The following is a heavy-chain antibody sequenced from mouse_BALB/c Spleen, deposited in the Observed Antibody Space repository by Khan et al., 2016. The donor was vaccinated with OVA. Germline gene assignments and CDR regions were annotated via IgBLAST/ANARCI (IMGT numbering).Heavy chain of an antibody. Sequence: QVQLKVSGPGLVAPSQSLSLTCTVSGFSLTSYGVPWVRQPPGKGLAWLVVIWSDGSTNYNSVLNSRLSISKDNSKSQVFLKMNSLQTEDTAIYYCARWFDGYSSLYAMDYWGQGTSVTVSS. CDR3: ARWFDGYSSLYAMDY. D-gene: IGHD2-3*01. CDR1: GFSLTSYG. CDR2: IWSDGST. V-gene: IGHV2-6*02. J-gene: IGHJ4*01.